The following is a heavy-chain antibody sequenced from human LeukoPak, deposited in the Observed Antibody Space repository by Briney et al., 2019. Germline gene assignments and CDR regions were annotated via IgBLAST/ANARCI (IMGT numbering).Heavy chain of an antibody. Sequence: ASVKVSCKASGYTFTGYYMHWVRQAPGQGLEWMGRINPNSGGTNYAQKFQGRVTMTRDTSISTAYMELSRLRSDDTAVYYCARGLNHDYFPTSTFYYYYYGMDVWGQGTTVTVSS. CDR1: GYTFTGYY. J-gene: IGHJ6*02. CDR3: ARGLNHDYFPTSTFYYYYYGMDV. V-gene: IGHV1-2*06. D-gene: IGHD2/OR15-2a*01. CDR2: INPNSGGT.